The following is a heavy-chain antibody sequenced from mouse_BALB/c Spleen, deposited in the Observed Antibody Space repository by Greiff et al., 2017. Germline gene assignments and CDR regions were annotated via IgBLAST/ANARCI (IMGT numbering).Heavy chain of an antibody. Sequence: QVQLQQPGAELVMPGASVKMSCKASGYTFTDYWMHWVKQRPGQGLEWIGAIDTSDSYTSYNQKFKGKATLTVDESSSTAYMQLSSLTSEDSAVYYCARSGRYDVHYAMDYWGQGTSVTVSS. J-gene: IGHJ4*01. CDR1: GYTFTDYW. D-gene: IGHD2-14*01. CDR3: ARSGRYDVHYAMDY. V-gene: IGHV1-69*01. CDR2: IDTSDSYT.